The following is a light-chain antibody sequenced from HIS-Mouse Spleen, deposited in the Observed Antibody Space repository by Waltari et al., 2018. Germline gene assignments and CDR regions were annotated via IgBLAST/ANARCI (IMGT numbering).Light chain of an antibody. CDR3: QVWDSSSDHWV. Sequence: SYVLTQPPSVSVAPGKTARITCGGTHIGRKSVHWYQQKPGQAPVPVVYDDSDRPSGIPERFSGSNSGNTATLTISRVEAGDEADYYCQVWDSSSDHWVFGGGTKLTVL. CDR2: DDS. V-gene: IGLV3-21*03. J-gene: IGLJ3*02. CDR1: HIGRKS.